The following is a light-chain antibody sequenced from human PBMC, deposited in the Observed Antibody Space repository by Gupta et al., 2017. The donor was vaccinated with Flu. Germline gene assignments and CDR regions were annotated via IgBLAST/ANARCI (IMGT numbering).Light chain of an antibody. CDR2: DAS. Sequence: IVLTQSPATLSLSPGERATLSCRASQSVGNYLAWYQHKPGQAPRLLIYDASNRATGTPARFSGSGSGTDFTLTISSLEPEDFAVYYCQQRGSWPLTFGGGTKVESK. J-gene: IGKJ4*01. V-gene: IGKV3-11*01. CDR1: QSVGNY. CDR3: QQRGSWPLT.